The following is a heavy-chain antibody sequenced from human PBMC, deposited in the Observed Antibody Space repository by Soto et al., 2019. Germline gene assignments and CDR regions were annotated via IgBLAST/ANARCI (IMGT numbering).Heavy chain of an antibody. D-gene: IGHD2-2*01. CDR2: ISPYTDDP. CDR3: ARVIPGPEAWFHP. J-gene: IGHJ5*02. CDR1: GNTFTNFG. Sequence: QGQLVQSGVEVKKPGASVKVSCTASGNTFTNFGVTWVRQAPGQGLEWMGWISPYTDDPSYTQKFQGRVTMTINTSTSTAYLDLRRLTSDDTAVYYCARVIPGPEAWFHPWGQGTLVTVSS. V-gene: IGHV1-18*01.